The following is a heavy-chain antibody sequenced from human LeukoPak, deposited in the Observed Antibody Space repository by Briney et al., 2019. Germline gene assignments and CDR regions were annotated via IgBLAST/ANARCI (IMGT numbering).Heavy chain of an antibody. D-gene: IGHD3-10*01. CDR1: GGSFSGYY. CDR3: ARGPTGNMVRGMPRFRWFDP. Sequence: SETLSLTCAVYGGSFSGYYWSWIRQPPGKGLEWIGEINHSGSTNYNPSLKSRVTISVDTSKNQFSLKLSSVTAADTAVYYCARGPTGNMVRGMPRFRWFDPWGQGTLVTVSS. V-gene: IGHV4-34*01. CDR2: INHSGST. J-gene: IGHJ5*02.